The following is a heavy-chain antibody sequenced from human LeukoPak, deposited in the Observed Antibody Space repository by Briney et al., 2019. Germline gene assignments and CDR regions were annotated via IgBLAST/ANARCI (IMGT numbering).Heavy chain of an antibody. Sequence: GGSLRLSCAASGSTFSGFSFSDYYMSWIRQAPGKGLELVSYISGGGSTIYYADSVNGRFTISRDNAQNSLYLQMNRLRAEDTAVYYCVRVRNYGSGSFYTFDYWGQGTLVTVSS. J-gene: IGHJ4*02. V-gene: IGHV3-11*01. D-gene: IGHD3-10*01. CDR2: ISGGGSTI. CDR3: VRVRNYGSGSFYTFDY. CDR1: GSTFSGFSFSDYY.